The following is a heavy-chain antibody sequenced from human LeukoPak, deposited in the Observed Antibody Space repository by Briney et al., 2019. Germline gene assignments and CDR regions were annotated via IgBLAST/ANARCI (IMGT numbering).Heavy chain of an antibody. CDR1: GFTFSSYS. V-gene: IGHV3-30*02. CDR2: IRDDGSNR. J-gene: IGHJ4*02. CDR3: AKEYYGSGSYYDS. Sequence: TGGSLRLSCAASGFTFSSYSMNWVRQAPGKGLEWVAFIRDDGSNRYHADSVKGRFTISRDNSKNTLYLEMNSLRAEDTAVYYCAKEYYGSGSYYDSWGQGSLVTVSS. D-gene: IGHD3-10*01.